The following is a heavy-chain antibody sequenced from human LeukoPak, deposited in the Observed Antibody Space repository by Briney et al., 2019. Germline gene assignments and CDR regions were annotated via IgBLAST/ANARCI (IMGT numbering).Heavy chain of an antibody. J-gene: IGHJ3*02. Sequence: ASVKVSCKASGGTFSSYAISWVRQAPGQGLEWMGRIIPILGIANYAQKFQGRVTMTRNTSISTAYMELSSLRSEDAAVYYCARADYYASDAFDIWGQGTMVTVSS. D-gene: IGHD3-10*01. V-gene: IGHV1-69*04. CDR1: GGTFSSYA. CDR2: IIPILGIA. CDR3: ARADYYASDAFDI.